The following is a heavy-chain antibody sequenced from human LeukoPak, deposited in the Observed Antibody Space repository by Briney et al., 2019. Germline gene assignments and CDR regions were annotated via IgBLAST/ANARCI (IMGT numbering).Heavy chain of an antibody. CDR3: ARRVAAARYFDY. D-gene: IGHD6-13*01. V-gene: IGHV2-70*11. CDR2: IDLDDDK. Sequence: SGPTLLKPTHTLTLTFTFSGFSLSTSGLCVSWIRQRPGKALEWLARIDLDDDKYYSTSVKTRLTISKYTCNKQVVLTRPNMYPVDTATYYCARRVAAARYFDYWGQGTLVTVSS. CDR1: GFSLSTSGLC. J-gene: IGHJ4*02.